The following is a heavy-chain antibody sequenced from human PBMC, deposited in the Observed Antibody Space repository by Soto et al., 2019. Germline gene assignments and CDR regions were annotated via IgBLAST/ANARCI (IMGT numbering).Heavy chain of an antibody. CDR3: SKDHGHSFDYYHFDY. Sequence: GGSLRLSCAASGFTFSSYGMHWVRQAPGKGLEWVSAITGDGGNTYYADSVKGRFTISRDSSKNTLYLQMNSLRAEDTAVYYCSKDHGHSFDYYHFDYWGQGTLVTVSS. V-gene: IGHV3-23*01. CDR2: ITGDGGNT. CDR1: GFTFSSYG. D-gene: IGHD3-9*01. J-gene: IGHJ4*02.